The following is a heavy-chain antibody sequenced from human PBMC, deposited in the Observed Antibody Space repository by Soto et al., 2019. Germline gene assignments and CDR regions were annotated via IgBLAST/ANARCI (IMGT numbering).Heavy chain of an antibody. V-gene: IGHV1-46*01. D-gene: IGHD2-15*01. CDR1: GYTFTSYY. CDR2: INPSGGST. J-gene: IGHJ4*02. Sequence: GASVKVSCKASGYTFTSYYMLWVRQAPGQGLEWMGIINPSGGSTSYAQKFQGRVTMTRDTSTSTVYMELSSLRSEDTAVYYCARVARFCSGTSCYHFDYWGQGTLVTVSS. CDR3: ARVARFCSGTSCYHFDY.